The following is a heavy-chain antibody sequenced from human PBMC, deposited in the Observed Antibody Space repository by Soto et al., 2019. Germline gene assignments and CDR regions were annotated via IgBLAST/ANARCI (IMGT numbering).Heavy chain of an antibody. V-gene: IGHV3-21*01. CDR1: GFTFSSYS. CDR2: ISSSSSYI. D-gene: IGHD3-10*01. J-gene: IGHJ3*02. Sequence: PGGSLRLSCAASGFTFSSYSMNWVRQAPGKGLEWVSSISSSSSYIYYADSVKGRFTISRDNAKNSLYLQMNSLRAEDTAVYYCARGPDYYGSSDAFDIWGQGTMVTVSS. CDR3: ARGPDYYGSSDAFDI.